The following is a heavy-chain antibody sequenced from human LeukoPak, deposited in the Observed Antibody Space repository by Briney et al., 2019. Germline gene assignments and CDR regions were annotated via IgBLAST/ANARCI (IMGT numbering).Heavy chain of an antibody. Sequence: PSETLSLTCAVYGGSFSGHYWSWIRQPPGKGLEWIGEINHSGSTNYNPSLKSRVTISVDTSKNQFSLKLSSVTAADTAVYYCARGAPYYDFWSGRTYYYYGMDVWGQGTTVTVSS. CDR1: GGSFSGHY. CDR2: INHSGST. D-gene: IGHD3-3*01. V-gene: IGHV4-34*01. J-gene: IGHJ6*02. CDR3: ARGAPYYDFWSGRTYYYYGMDV.